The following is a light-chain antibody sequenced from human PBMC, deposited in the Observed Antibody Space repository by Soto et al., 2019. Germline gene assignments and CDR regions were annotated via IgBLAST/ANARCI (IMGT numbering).Light chain of an antibody. CDR1: QSISSY. Sequence: DIQMTQSPSSLSASVGDRVTITCRASQSISSYLNWYQQKPGKAPKHLIYPASILQSGVPSRLSGSGSGTDFTLTISSLQAEDFATCYCQQSYITLFTFCPGTKVH. J-gene: IGKJ3*01. V-gene: IGKV1-39*01. CDR3: QQSYITLFT. CDR2: PAS.